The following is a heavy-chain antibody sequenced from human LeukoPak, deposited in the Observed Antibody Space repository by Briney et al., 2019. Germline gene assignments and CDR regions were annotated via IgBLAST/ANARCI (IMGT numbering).Heavy chain of an antibody. CDR3: ARAYYDSSGYHYFDY. D-gene: IGHD3-22*01. J-gene: IGHJ4*02. CDR1: EFSVGSNY. CDR2: ISSSSSTI. V-gene: IGHV3-48*01. Sequence: GGSLRLSCAASEFSVGSNYMTWVRQAPGKGLEWVSYISSSSSTIYYADSVKGRFTISRDNAKNSLYLQMNSLRAEDTAVYYCARAYYDSSGYHYFDYWGQGTLVTVSS.